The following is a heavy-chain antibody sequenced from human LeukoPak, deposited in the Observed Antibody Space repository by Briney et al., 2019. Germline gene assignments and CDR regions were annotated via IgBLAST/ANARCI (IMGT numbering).Heavy chain of an antibody. Sequence: GGSLRLSCAASGFTFSSYAMSWVRQAPGKGLECISGFSGSGGSTYYADSVKGRFTISRDNVKNSLYLQMNNLRADDTAVYYCARDDYDSSTPYYFDYWGQGILVTVSS. J-gene: IGHJ4*02. CDR1: GFTFSSYA. CDR3: ARDDYDSSTPYYFDY. V-gene: IGHV3-23*01. D-gene: IGHD3-22*01. CDR2: FSGSGGST.